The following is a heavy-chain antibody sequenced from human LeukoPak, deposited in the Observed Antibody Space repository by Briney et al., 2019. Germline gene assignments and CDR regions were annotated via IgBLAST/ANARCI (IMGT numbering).Heavy chain of an antibody. CDR1: GFTLSSYA. D-gene: IGHD6-6*01. J-gene: IGHJ6*02. CDR2: ISYDGSNK. CDR3: ARDLVSGPLDYGMDV. Sequence: GRPLRLSCAAYGFTLSSYAMHWVRQVLGKGLEWVAVISYDGSNKYYADSVKGRFTISRDNSKNTLYLQMNSLRAEDTAVYYCARDLVSGPLDYGMDVWGQGTTVTVSS. V-gene: IGHV3-30*04.